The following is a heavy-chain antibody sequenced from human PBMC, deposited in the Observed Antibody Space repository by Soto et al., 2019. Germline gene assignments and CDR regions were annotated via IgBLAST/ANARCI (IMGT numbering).Heavy chain of an antibody. D-gene: IGHD2-2*01. CDR1: GGSVSSGNYY. Sequence: QVQLQESGPGLVKPSETLSLTCTVSGGSVSSGNYYWSGIRQPPGKGLEWIGYINYSVNTNYNPSLRSRVTIPVDTSKNLFSLGLSSLTAADTAVYYCARDSGGFCSSPSCYVDYWGQGTLVTVSS. CDR3: ARDSGGFCSSPSCYVDY. CDR2: INYSVNT. V-gene: IGHV4-61*01. J-gene: IGHJ4*02.